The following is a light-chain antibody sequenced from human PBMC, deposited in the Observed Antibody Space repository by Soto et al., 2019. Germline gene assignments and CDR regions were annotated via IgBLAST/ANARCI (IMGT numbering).Light chain of an antibody. CDR3: QQYGSSPLT. CDR2: DAS. CDR1: QCGYRY. V-gene: IGKV3-20*01. J-gene: IGKJ4*01. Sequence: EIVLTPSPATLSLSPWERATLSCWASQCGYRYLVWYQQKPGQAPRLLMYDASKRATGIPARFSGRGSGTDLNRTISRLEPEDFAVYYCQQYGSSPLTFGGGTKVDIK.